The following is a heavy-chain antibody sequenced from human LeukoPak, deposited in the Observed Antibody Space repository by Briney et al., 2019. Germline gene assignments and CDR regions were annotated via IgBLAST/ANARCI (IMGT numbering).Heavy chain of an antibody. J-gene: IGHJ5*02. D-gene: IGHD2-15*01. CDR1: GGSFSGYY. CDR3: ARLKGYCSGGSCYANWFDP. Sequence: SETLSLTCAVYGGSFSGYYWSWIRQPPGKGLEWIGEINHSGSTNYNPSLKSRVTISVDTSKNQFSLKLSSVTAADTAVYYCARLKGYCSGGSCYANWFDPWGQGTLVTVSS. CDR2: INHSGST. V-gene: IGHV4-34*01.